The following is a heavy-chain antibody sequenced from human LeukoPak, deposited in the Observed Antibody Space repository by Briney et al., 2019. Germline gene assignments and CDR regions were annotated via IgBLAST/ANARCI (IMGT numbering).Heavy chain of an antibody. CDR2: IWYDGSNK. CDR1: GFTFSSYG. D-gene: IGHD3-22*01. J-gene: IGHJ4*02. V-gene: IGHV3-33*06. Sequence: GGSLRLSCAASGFTFSSYGMHWVRQAPGKGLEWVAVIWYDGSNKYYADSVKGRFTISRDNSKNTLYLQMNSLRAEDTAVYYCAKESYYDSSGYYSHVDYWGQGTLVTVSS. CDR3: AKESYYDSSGYYSHVDY.